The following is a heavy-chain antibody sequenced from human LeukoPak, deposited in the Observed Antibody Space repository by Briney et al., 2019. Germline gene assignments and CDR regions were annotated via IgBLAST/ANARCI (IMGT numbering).Heavy chain of an antibody. V-gene: IGHV3-53*01. CDR1: GFTVSSNY. CDR3: ARNIWNTFDI. CDR2: IYSGGST. J-gene: IGHJ3*02. Sequence: GGSLGLSCAASGFTVSSNYMSWVRQAPGKGLEWVSVIYSGGSTYYADSVKGRFTISRDNSKNTVYLQMNSLRAEDTAVYYCARNIWNTFDIWGQGTMVTVSS. D-gene: IGHD1/OR15-1a*01.